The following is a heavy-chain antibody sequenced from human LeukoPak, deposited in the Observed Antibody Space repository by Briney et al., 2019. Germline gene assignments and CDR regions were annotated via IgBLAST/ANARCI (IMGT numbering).Heavy chain of an antibody. CDR1: GGSISSGSYY. D-gene: IGHD1-26*01. Sequence: SQTLSLTCTVSGGSISSGSYYWSWIRQPAGKGLEWIGRIYTSGSTNYNPSLESRVTISVDTSKNQFSLKLSSVTAADTAVYYCARDYRGSLYYWGQGTLVTVSS. CDR3: ARDYRGSLYY. J-gene: IGHJ4*02. CDR2: IYTSGST. V-gene: IGHV4-61*02.